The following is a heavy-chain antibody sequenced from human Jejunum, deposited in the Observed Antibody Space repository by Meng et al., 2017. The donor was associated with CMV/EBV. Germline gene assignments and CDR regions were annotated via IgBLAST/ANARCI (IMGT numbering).Heavy chain of an antibody. D-gene: IGHD5-24*01. J-gene: IGHJ4*02. CDR3: ARGGDGYGNFDY. V-gene: IGHV3-74*01. CDR2: ISPDGSST. CDR1: GFTFRDYW. Sequence: AGSGFTFRDYWMHWVRQAPGKGLVWVSRISPDGSSTYYADSVKGRLTISRDNAANTLYLQVNSLRGEDAAVYYCARGGDGYGNFDYWGQGTLVTVSS.